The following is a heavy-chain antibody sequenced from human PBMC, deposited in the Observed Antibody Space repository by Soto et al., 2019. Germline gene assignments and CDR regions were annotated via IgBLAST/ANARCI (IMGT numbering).Heavy chain of an antibody. CDR1: GGSISSGGYF. CDR3: ARDKITGLFDY. D-gene: IGHD2-8*02. CDR2: IYHSGST. Sequence: SETLSLTCAVSGGSISSGGYFWSWIRQPPGKGLEWIGDIYHSGSTYYNPSLKSRVTISVDTSKNQFSLKLTSVTAADTAVYYCARDKITGLFDYWGQGTLVTVSS. J-gene: IGHJ4*02. V-gene: IGHV4-30-2*01.